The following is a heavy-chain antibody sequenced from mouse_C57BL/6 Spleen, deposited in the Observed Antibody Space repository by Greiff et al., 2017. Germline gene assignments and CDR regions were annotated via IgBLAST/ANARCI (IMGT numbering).Heavy chain of an antibody. CDR2: INPNNGGT. CDR3: ARWDYCSRAWFAY. V-gene: IGHV1-18*01. CDR1: GYTFTDYN. J-gene: IGHJ3*01. Sequence: VQLQQSGPELVKPGASVKIPCKASGYTFTDYNMDWVKQSHGKSLEWIGDINPNNGGTIYNQKFKGKATLTVDKSSSTAYMELRSLTSEDTAVYYCARWDYCSRAWFAYWGQGTLVTVSA. D-gene: IGHD1-1*01.